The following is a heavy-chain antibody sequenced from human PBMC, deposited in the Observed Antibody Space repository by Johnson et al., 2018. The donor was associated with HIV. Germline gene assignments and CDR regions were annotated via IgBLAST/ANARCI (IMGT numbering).Heavy chain of an antibody. CDR2: ISYDGSNK. Sequence: QVKLVESGGGVVQPGRSLRLSCAASGFTFSSYGMHWVRQAPGKGLEWVAVISYDGSNKYYPDYVKGRFTISRDNSKNTLYLQMNSLRAEDTAVYYCARDKRDYDFWGGDAFDIWGQGTMVTVSS. J-gene: IGHJ3*02. D-gene: IGHD3-3*01. V-gene: IGHV3-30*03. CDR3: ARDKRDYDFWGGDAFDI. CDR1: GFTFSSYG.